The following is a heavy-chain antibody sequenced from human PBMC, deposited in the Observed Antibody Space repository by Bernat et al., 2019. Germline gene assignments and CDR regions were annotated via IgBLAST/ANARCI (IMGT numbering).Heavy chain of an antibody. CDR1: GFSLSTSGVG. D-gene: IGHD3-3*01. Sequence: QITFKESGPTLVKPTQTLTLTCTFSGFSLSTSGVGVGWIRQPPGKALEWLALIYWDDDKRYSPSLKSRLTITKDTSKNQVVLTMTNMDPVDTATYYCAHSTDDFWSGYPNYYMDVWGKGTTVTVYS. V-gene: IGHV2-5*02. CDR3: AHSTDDFWSGYPNYYMDV. J-gene: IGHJ6*03. CDR2: IYWDDDK.